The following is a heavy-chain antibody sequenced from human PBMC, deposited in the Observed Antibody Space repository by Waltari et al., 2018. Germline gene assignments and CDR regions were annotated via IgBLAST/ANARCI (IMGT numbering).Heavy chain of an antibody. V-gene: IGHV3-13*01. CDR2: IVTACVT. J-gene: IGHJ6*02. CDR1: GFTFSSYD. Sequence: EVQLVESGGGLVQPGGSLRISCAASGFTFSSYDMHWVRQATGKGSWLVSAIVTACVTYYPGSVKSRFTISRVNAKNSLYLQMISLRAGDTAVYYCARSREGVPAADYYYYGMDVWGQGTTVTVSS. CDR3: ARSREGVPAADYYYYGMDV. D-gene: IGHD2-2*01.